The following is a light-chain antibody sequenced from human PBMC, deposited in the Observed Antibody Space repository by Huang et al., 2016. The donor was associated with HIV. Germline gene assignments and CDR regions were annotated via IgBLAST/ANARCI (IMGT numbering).Light chain of an antibody. J-gene: IGKJ2*01. Sequence: DIVMTQTPDSLAVSLGERATIKCRSSQSVLYNSNNKNYLAWYQQKPGQPPKLLIDWASTRESGVPDRFSGSGSGTDFTLTISSLQAEDVAVYYCQQYYTTPYTFGQGTKLEIK. CDR2: WAS. CDR3: QQYYTTPYT. V-gene: IGKV4-1*01. CDR1: QSVLYNSNNKNY.